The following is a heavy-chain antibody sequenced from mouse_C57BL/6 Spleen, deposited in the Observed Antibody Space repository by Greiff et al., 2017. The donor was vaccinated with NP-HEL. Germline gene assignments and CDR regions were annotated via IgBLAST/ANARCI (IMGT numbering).Heavy chain of an antibody. Sequence: QVQLQQSGPGLVQPSQSLSITCTVSGFSLTSYGVHWVRQSPGKGLEWLGVIWRGGSTDYNAAFMSRLSITKDNSKSQVFFKMNSLQADDTAIYYCAKRGYYGSSYVDFDVWGTGTTVTVSS. V-gene: IGHV2-5*01. CDR3: AKRGYYGSSYVDFDV. J-gene: IGHJ1*03. CDR2: IWRGGST. D-gene: IGHD1-1*01. CDR1: GFSLTSYG.